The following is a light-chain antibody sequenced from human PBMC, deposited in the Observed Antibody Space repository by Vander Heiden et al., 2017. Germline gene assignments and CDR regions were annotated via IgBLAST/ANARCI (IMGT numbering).Light chain of an antibody. CDR3: QQDNSYPWT. J-gene: IGKJ1*01. CDR1: QSISSW. Sequence: DIQMTQTPSTLSASVGDRVTITCRASQSISSWLAWYQQKPGKAPNLLIYKASSLESGVPSRFRGSGSGTEFTLTISSLQPEDFASYYCQQDNSYPWTFGQGTKVEIK. CDR2: KAS. V-gene: IGKV1-5*03.